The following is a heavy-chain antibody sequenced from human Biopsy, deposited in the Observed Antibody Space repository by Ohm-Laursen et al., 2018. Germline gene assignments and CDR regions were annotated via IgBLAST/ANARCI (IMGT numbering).Heavy chain of an antibody. V-gene: IGHV4-59*01. CDR2: IYYTGGT. D-gene: IGHD1-26*01. CDR3: ARVEAGTYDALDI. CDR1: GGSMTGYE. Sequence: SETLSLTCSVSGGSMTGYERSWIRLAPGKGLEWIGYIYYTGGTKYNPSLASRVTFSVGMSKNQFSLKLYSVTAADTAVYYCARVEAGTYDALDIWGQGTLVAVSA. J-gene: IGHJ3*02.